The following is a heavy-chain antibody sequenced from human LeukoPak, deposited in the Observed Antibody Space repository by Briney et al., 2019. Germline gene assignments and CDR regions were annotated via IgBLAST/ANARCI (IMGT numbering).Heavy chain of an antibody. CDR1: GFTFSSYG. V-gene: IGHV3-30*03. D-gene: IGHD6-13*01. Sequence: GGSLRLSCAASGFTFSSYGMHWVRQAPGKGLEWVAVISYDGSNKYYADSVKGRFTISRDNSKNTLYLQMNSLRAEDTAVYYCARARVGAAAGTSSVGYWGQGTLVTVSS. J-gene: IGHJ4*02. CDR3: ARARVGAAAGTSSVGY. CDR2: ISYDGSNK.